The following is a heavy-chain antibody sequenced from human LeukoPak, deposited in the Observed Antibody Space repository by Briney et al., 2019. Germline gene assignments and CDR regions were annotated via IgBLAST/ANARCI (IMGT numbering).Heavy chain of an antibody. D-gene: IGHD3-16*01. CDR3: ARHKDRAYFDY. V-gene: IGHV4-38-2*01. Sequence: SSETLSLTCAVSGYSISSGYYWGWIRQPPGKGLQWIASMYQSGSTYYNPSLKSRVTISLDTSKNQFSPKLCSVTAADTAVYYCARHKDRAYFDYWGLGTLVTVSS. CDR2: MYQSGST. CDR1: GYSISSGYY. J-gene: IGHJ4*02.